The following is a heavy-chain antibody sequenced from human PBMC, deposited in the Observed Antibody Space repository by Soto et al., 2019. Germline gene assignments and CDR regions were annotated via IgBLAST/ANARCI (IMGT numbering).Heavy chain of an antibody. V-gene: IGHV1-3*01. CDR1: GYTFTSYA. D-gene: IGHD6-13*01. Sequence: ASVKVSFKASGYTFTSYAMHWVRQVPGQRLEWMGWINAGNGNTKYSQKFQGRVTITRDTSASTAYMELSSLRSEDTAVYYCARLRAAGLSQIIAAAGSRYYYYYGMDVWGQGTTVTVSS. CDR2: INAGNGNT. CDR3: ARLRAAGLSQIIAAAGSRYYYYYGMDV. J-gene: IGHJ6*02.